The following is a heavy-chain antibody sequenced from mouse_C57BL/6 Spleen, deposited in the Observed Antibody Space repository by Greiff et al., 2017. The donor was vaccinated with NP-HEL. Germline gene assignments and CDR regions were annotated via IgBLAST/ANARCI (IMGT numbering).Heavy chain of an antibody. CDR2: IYPRSGNT. CDR3: AREGGAAQATYYVDD. Sequence: QVQLQQSGAELARPGASVKLSCKASGYTFTSYGISWVKQRTGQGLEWIGEIYPRSGNTYYNEKFKGKATLTADKSSSTAYMELRSLTSEDSAVYFCAREGGAAQATYYVDDWGQGTTLTVSS. D-gene: IGHD3-2*02. J-gene: IGHJ2*01. V-gene: IGHV1-81*01. CDR1: GYTFTSYG.